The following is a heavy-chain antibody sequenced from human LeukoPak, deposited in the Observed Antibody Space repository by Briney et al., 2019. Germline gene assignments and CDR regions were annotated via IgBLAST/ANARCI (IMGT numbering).Heavy chain of an antibody. CDR3: ARGDSSCYYFPHFDY. V-gene: IGHV4-34*01. CDR2: INHSGST. CDR1: GGSFSGYY. Sequence: SGTLSLTCAVYGGSFSGYYWSWIRQPPGKGLEWIGEINHSGSTNYNPSLKSRVTISVDTSKNQFSLKLSSVTAADTAVYYCARGDSSCYYFPHFDYWGQGTLVTVSS. D-gene: IGHD3-22*01. J-gene: IGHJ4*02.